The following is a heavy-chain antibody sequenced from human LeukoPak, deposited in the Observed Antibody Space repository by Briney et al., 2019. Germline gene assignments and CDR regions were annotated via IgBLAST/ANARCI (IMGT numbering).Heavy chain of an antibody. CDR1: GFTFSSYG. V-gene: IGHV3-30*18. Sequence: GGSLRLSCAASGFTFSSYGMHWVRQAPGKGLEWVAVISYDGSNKYYADSVKGRFTISRDNSKNTLYLQMNSLRAEDTAVYYCAKEAEELLWFGEFHYFDYWGQGTLVTVSS. CDR3: AKEAEELLWFGEFHYFDY. J-gene: IGHJ4*02. CDR2: ISYDGSNK. D-gene: IGHD3-10*01.